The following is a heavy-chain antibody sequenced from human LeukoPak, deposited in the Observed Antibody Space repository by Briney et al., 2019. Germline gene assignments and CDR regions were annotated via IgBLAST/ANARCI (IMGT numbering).Heavy chain of an antibody. CDR3: ATVRSSGWFPSPNYYYYGMDV. CDR2: FDPEDGET. CDR1: GYTLTELS. J-gene: IGHJ6*02. V-gene: IGHV1-24*01. D-gene: IGHD6-19*01. Sequence: ASVKVSCKVSGYTLTELSMHWVRQAPGKGLEWMGGFDPEDGETIYAQKFQGRVTMTEDTSTDTAYMELSGLRSEDTAVYYCATVRSSGWFPSPNYYYYGMDVWGQGTTVTVSS.